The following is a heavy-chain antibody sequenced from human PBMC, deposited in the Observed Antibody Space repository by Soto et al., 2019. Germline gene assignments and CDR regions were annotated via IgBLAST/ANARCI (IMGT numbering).Heavy chain of an antibody. CDR3: ARDSAMGSSSLTLGVYYYYYYGMDV. CDR1: GYTFTSYA. D-gene: IGHD6-6*01. CDR2: INAGNGNT. V-gene: IGHV1-3*01. Sequence: ASVKVSCKASGYTFTSYAMHWVRQAPGLRLEWMGWINAGNGNTKYSQKFQGRVTITRDTSASTAYMELSSLRSEDTAVYYCARDSAMGSSSLTLGVYYYYYYGMDVWGQGTTVTVSS. J-gene: IGHJ6*02.